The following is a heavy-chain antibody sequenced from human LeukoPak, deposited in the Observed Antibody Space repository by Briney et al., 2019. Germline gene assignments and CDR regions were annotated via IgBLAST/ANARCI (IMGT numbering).Heavy chain of an antibody. CDR2: IIPFFRTA. CDR1: GGTFSSYS. CDR3: ARGGDIVLMVYASLDY. D-gene: IGHD2-8*01. V-gene: IGHV1-69*13. J-gene: IGHJ4*02. Sequence: ASVKVSCKASGGTFSSYSISWVRQAPGQGLEWMGGIIPFFRTANYAQKFQGRVTITADESTSTAYMELSSLRSEDTAVYYCARGGDIVLMVYASLDYWGQGTLVTVSS.